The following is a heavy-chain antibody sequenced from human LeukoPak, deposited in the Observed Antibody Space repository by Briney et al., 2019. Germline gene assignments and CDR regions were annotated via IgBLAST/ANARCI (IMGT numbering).Heavy chain of an antibody. CDR1: GGSISSTSYY. D-gene: IGHD4/OR15-4a*01. V-gene: IGHV4-39*01. J-gene: IGHJ4*02. CDR2: IYYSGST. Sequence: SETLSLTCTVSGGSISSTSYYWDWIRQPPGKGLEWIGNIYYSGSTYYNPSLKSRITISVDTSKNQFSLKLSSVTAADTAVYYCARLWYGGNVDYWGQGTLVTVSS. CDR3: ARLWYGGNVDY.